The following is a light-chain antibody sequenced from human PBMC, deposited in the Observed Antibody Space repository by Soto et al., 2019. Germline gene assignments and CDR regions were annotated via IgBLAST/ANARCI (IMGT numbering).Light chain of an antibody. CDR1: QSVSSSY. Sequence: EIVLTQSPGTLSLSPGERATLSCRASQSVSSSYLAWYKQKPGQAPRLLIYGASSRATGIPDRFSGSGSGTDFTLTISRLEPEDFAVYYCQQYGSSPPYTFGQGTKLDIK. V-gene: IGKV3-20*01. CDR3: QQYGSSPPYT. CDR2: GAS. J-gene: IGKJ2*01.